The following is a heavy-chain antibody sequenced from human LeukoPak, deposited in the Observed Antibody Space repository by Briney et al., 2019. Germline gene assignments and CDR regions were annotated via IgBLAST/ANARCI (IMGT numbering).Heavy chain of an antibody. CDR3: ASGLYTLTTGDAFDI. Sequence: SETLSLTCAVHGGSFSGYYWSWIRQPPGKGLEWIGEINHSGSTNYNPSLKSRVTISVDTSKNQFFLKLSSVTAADTAVYYCASGLYTLTTGDAFDIWGQGTMVTVSS. J-gene: IGHJ3*02. CDR2: INHSGST. V-gene: IGHV4-34*01. CDR1: GGSFSGYY. D-gene: IGHD4/OR15-4a*01.